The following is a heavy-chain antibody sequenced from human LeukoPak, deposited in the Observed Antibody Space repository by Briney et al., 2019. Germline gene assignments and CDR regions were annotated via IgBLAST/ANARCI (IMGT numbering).Heavy chain of an antibody. V-gene: IGHV4-31*03. Sequence: SETLSLTCTVSGGSISSGGYYWSWIRQHPGKALEWIGYIYYSGSTYYNPSLKSRVTISVDTSKNQFSLKLSSVTAADTAVYYCARVVDFDWLSHDAFDIWGQGTMVTVSS. CDR2: IYYSGST. CDR3: ARVVDFDWLSHDAFDI. D-gene: IGHD3-9*01. CDR1: GGSISSGGYY. J-gene: IGHJ3*02.